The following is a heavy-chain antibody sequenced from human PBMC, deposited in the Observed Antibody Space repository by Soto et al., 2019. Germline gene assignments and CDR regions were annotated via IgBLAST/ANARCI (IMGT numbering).Heavy chain of an antibody. CDR1: GFIFSSYA. J-gene: IGHJ5*02. D-gene: IGHD1-26*01. Sequence: EVQLLESGGGLVQPGGSLRLSCAASGFIFSSYAMSWVRQAPGKGLEWVSTISGSGGSTYYADSVKGRFTISRDNSKNTLYLQMNSLRAEDTAVYYCAKPLRDGSYSAGWFDPWGQGTLVTVSS. V-gene: IGHV3-23*01. CDR2: ISGSGGST. CDR3: AKPLRDGSYSAGWFDP.